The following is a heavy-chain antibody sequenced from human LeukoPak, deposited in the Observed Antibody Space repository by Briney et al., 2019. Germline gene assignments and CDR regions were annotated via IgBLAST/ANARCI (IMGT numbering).Heavy chain of an antibody. CDR3: ARAGDWLPFDY. D-gene: IGHD3-9*01. J-gene: IGHJ4*02. Sequence: SETLSLTCAVYGGSFSGYYWSWIRQPPGKRLEWIGEINHSGSTNYNPSLKSRVTISVDTSKNQFSLKLSSVTAADTAVYYCARAGDWLPFDYWGQGTLVTVSS. CDR1: GGSFSGYY. CDR2: INHSGST. V-gene: IGHV4-34*01.